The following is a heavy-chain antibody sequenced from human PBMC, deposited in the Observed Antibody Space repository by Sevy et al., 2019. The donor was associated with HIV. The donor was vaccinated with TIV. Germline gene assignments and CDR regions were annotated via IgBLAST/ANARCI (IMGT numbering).Heavy chain of an antibody. V-gene: IGHV4-61*02. D-gene: IGHD2-21*01. CDR2: IFTSGRT. J-gene: IGHJ3*02. CDR1: GGSISSGNYY. Sequence: SETLSLTCTVSGGSISSGNYYWSWIRQPAGKGLEWIGRIFTSGRTNYSPSLKSRLTISGDTSKNQFSLKLSSVTAADTAVYYCAREDGISAFDIWGRGTMVTVSS. CDR3: AREDGISAFDI.